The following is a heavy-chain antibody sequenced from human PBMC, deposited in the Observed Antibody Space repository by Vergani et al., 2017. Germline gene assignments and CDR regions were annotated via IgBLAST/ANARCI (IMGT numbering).Heavy chain of an antibody. CDR3: VNDAECYENCFDS. Sequence: EVQLLESGGSLKQPGGSVRLSCAASGFTFSTYAMHWVRQAPGKGLEWVSALTGGGGSTYYADSFKGRFIISRDNSRDTLYLQMNSLRPEDTATYYCVNDAECYENCFDSWCQGTLVTVSS. CDR2: LTGGGGST. J-gene: IGHJ5*01. V-gene: IGHV3-23*01. D-gene: IGHD5-12*01. CDR1: GFTFSTYA.